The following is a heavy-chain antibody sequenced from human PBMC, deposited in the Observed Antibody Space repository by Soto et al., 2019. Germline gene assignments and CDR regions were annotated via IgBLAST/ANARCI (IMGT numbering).Heavy chain of an antibody. D-gene: IGHD3-22*01. CDR2: VFHSGDT. CDR1: GVSLSCRNL. Sequence: SATLSLTWVFSGVSLSCRNLLLWVSPAPGKGLEWIGEVFHSGDTTYTPSLRSRVTISVDKSKNQFSLKLNSVTAADTAVYYCARLIYDSRLNYFYFDFWGQGALVTVSS. CDR3: ARLIYDSRLNYFYFDF. J-gene: IGHJ4*02. V-gene: IGHV4-4*02.